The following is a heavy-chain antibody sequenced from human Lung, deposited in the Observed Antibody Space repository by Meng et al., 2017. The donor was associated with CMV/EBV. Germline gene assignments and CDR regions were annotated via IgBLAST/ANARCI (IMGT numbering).Heavy chain of an antibody. CDR1: GFTFSYHA. V-gene: IGHV3-30*04. J-gene: IGHJ4*02. D-gene: IGHD5-24*01. CDR2: ISYDGSHK. Sequence: GGSLRLSCAASGFTFSYHAMHWVRQAPSKGLEWVALISYDGSHKYYADSVKGRFTFSRDNSENTLFLQMSSLRVEDTAVYYCARDRGDGYYCPLDYWGQGXLVTVSS. CDR3: ARDRGDGYYCPLDY.